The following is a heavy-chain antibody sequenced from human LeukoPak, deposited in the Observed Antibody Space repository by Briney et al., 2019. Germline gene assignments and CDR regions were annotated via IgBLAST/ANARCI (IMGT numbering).Heavy chain of an antibody. J-gene: IGHJ3*02. CDR3: ARVVVDPRDYGDYVNAFDI. Sequence: PSQTLSLTCAVSGGSISSGGYSWSWIRQPPGKGLEWIGYIYHSGSTYYNPSLKSRVTISVDRSKNQFSLKLSSVTAADTAVYYCARVVVDPRDYGDYVNAFDIWGQGTVVTVSS. D-gene: IGHD4-17*01. CDR2: IYHSGST. CDR1: GGSISSGGYS. V-gene: IGHV4-30-2*01.